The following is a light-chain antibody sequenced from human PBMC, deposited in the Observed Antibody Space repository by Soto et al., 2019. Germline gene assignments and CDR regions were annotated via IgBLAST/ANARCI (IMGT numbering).Light chain of an antibody. J-gene: IGKJ1*01. Sequence: EIVLTQSPGTLSLSPGERATLSCRASQSVSSSYLAWYQQKPGQAPRLLIYGASSRATGITDRFSGSGSGTDFTLTISRLEPEDFAVYYFQQYNSSPPTFGQGTKVESK. CDR3: QQYNSSPPT. V-gene: IGKV3-20*01. CDR2: GAS. CDR1: QSVSSSY.